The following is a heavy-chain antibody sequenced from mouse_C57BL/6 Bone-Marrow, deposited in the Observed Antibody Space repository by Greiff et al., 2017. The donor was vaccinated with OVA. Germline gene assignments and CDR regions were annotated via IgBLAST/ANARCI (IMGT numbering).Heavy chain of an antibody. CDR3: ARDAMGVTTRFDY. V-gene: IGHV1-72*01. CDR2: IDPNSGGT. Sequence: VQLQQPGAELVKPGASVKLSCKASGYTFTSYWMHWVKQRPGRGLEWIGRIDPNSGGTKYNEKFKSKATLTVDKPSSTAYMQLSSLTSEDSVVYYCARDAMGVTTRFDYWGQGTTLTVSS. J-gene: IGHJ2*01. CDR1: GYTFTSYW. D-gene: IGHD2-5*01.